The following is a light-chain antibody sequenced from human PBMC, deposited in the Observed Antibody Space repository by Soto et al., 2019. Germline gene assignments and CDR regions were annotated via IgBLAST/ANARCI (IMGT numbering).Light chain of an antibody. V-gene: IGKV3-15*01. CDR3: QQYNNWPPWT. CDR1: QTISSN. Sequence: EIVMTQSPATLSVSPGERATLSCRASQTISSNLAWYQQRPGQAPRLLIYGGYVRATGIPARFSGSGSGTEFTLTISSLQSEDFAVYYWQQYNNWPPWTFGQGTKVEIK. J-gene: IGKJ1*01. CDR2: GGY.